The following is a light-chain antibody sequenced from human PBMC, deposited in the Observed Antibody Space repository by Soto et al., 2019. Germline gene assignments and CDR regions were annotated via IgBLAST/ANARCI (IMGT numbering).Light chain of an antibody. Sequence: QSVLTQPAPVSGSPGQSITISCAGTRDDIGAYDYVSWYRQHPGNAPKLLVYEVTNRPSGVSDRFSGSKSGNTASLTISGLQAEDEADYYCNSYTNSSAVVFGGGTKVTVL. CDR3: NSYTNSSAVV. CDR1: RDDIGAYDY. CDR2: EVT. V-gene: IGLV2-14*01. J-gene: IGLJ2*01.